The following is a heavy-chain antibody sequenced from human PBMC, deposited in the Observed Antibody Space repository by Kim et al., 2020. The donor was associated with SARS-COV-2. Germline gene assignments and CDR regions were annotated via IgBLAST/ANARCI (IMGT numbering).Heavy chain of an antibody. V-gene: IGHV4-34*01. Sequence: SETLSLTCAVYGGSFSGYYWSWIRQPPGKGLEWIGDINYSGSTNYNPSLKSRVTMSVDTSKSHFSLKLSSVTAADTAVYFCARGYFQIWGQGTLVTVSS. J-gene: IGHJ1*01. CDR2: INYSGST. CDR1: GGSFSGYY. CDR3: ARGYFQI.